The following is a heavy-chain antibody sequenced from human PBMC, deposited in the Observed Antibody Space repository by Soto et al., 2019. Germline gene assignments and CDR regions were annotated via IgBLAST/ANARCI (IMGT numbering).Heavy chain of an antibody. CDR1: GGSISSGGYS. D-gene: IGHD3-10*01. CDR3: ARAHGSGWGAFDI. V-gene: IGHV4-30-2*01. Sequence: QLQLQESGSGLVKPSQTLSLTCAVSGGSISSGGYSWSWIRQPPGKGLEWIGYIYHSGSTYYNPSLKGRVTISVDRSKNQFSLKLRSVTAADTAVYYCARAHGSGWGAFDIWGQGTMVTVSS. CDR2: IYHSGST. J-gene: IGHJ3*02.